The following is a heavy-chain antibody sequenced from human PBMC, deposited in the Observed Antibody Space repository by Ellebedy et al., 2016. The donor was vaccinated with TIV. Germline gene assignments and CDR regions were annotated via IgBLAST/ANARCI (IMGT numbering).Heavy chain of an antibody. Sequence: GESLKISXAASGFTFSSYAMHWVRQAPGKGLEWVAVISYDGSNKYYADSVKGRFTISRDNSKNTLYLQMNSLRAEDTAVYYCASSGGSCLDYWGQGTLVTVSS. CDR3: ASSGGSCLDY. J-gene: IGHJ4*02. CDR2: ISYDGSNK. CDR1: GFTFSSYA. V-gene: IGHV3-30-3*01. D-gene: IGHD2-15*01.